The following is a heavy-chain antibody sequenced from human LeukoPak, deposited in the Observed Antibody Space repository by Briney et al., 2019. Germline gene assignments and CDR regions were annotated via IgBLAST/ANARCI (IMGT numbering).Heavy chain of an antibody. J-gene: IGHJ4*02. CDR3: AKAYCGSTVCYGGGKIDY. V-gene: IGHV3-30*02. CDR2: IRYDENNK. D-gene: IGHD2-2*01. Sequence: GGSLRLSCEASGFTFNNYGMHWVRQAPGKGPQWVAFIRYDENNKYYADSVKGRFTISRDNSKNTLYLQMNSLRVEDAAVYYCAKAYCGSTVCYGGGKIDYWGQGTLVTVSS. CDR1: GFTFNNYG.